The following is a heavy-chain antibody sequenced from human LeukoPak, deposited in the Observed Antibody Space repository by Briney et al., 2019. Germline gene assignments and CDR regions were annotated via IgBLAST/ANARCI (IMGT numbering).Heavy chain of an antibody. CDR2: IAYDGSRA. J-gene: IGHJ4*02. V-gene: IGHV3-33*01. CDR1: GFTFGGYG. D-gene: IGHD1-14*01. Sequence: PGGSLRLSCAGSGFTFGGYGMHWFRQTPGKGLEWVAVIAYDGSRAFYADSVKGRFTISRDNSKNTMSVQMDDLRAEDTAVYCRTRYNNDHFDYWGQGTLVTVSS. CDR3: TRYNNDHFDY.